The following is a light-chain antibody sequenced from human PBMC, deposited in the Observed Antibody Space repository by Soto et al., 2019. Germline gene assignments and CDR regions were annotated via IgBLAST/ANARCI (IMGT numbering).Light chain of an antibody. CDR3: SSFTTSTTLV. J-gene: IGLJ2*01. CDR1: TSDIGAYNF. Sequence: QSALTQPASVSGSPGQSIAVSCTGTTSDIGAYNFVSWYQHYPGKAPQLIIYQVNNRPSGVSDRFSSSKSGNTASLTISGLQAEDEADYYCSSFTTSTTLVFGGGTKLTVL. V-gene: IGLV2-14*01. CDR2: QVN.